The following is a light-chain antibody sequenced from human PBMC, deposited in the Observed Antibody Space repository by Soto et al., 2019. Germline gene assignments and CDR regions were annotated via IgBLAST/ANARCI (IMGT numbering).Light chain of an antibody. Sequence: DIQMTQSPSTLSGSVGDRVTITCRASQSISSWLAWYQQKPGKAPKLLIYDASSLESGVPSTFSGSGSGTEFTHTITSLQPDDFATYDCQQYNSYPWTFGQGTKVDIK. CDR2: DAS. V-gene: IGKV1-5*01. CDR1: QSISSW. CDR3: QQYNSYPWT. J-gene: IGKJ1*01.